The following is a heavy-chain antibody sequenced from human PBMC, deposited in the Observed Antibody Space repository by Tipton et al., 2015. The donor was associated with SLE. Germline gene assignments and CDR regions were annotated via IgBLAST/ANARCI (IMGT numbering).Heavy chain of an antibody. CDR2: IYPGDSET. Sequence: VQLVQSGPEVKKPGESLKISCEGSGYTFINSWLGWVRQMPGKGLEWVGIIYPGDSETRYSPSFEGHVTISTDKSVSTAYLYWANLKASDSGIYYCAKRGGAWNAALYTFDVWGQGTAVTVSS. V-gene: IGHV5-51*03. J-gene: IGHJ3*01. D-gene: IGHD1-1*01. CDR3: AKRGGAWNAALYTFDV. CDR1: GYTFINSW.